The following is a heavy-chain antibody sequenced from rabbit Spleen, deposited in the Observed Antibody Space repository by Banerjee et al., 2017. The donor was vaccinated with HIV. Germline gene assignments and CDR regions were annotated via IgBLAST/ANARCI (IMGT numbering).Heavy chain of an antibody. CDR1: GFSFSSSHW. J-gene: IGHJ4*01. CDR2: IYTSSGTT. V-gene: IGHV1S45*01. D-gene: IGHD7-1*01. CDR3: ARGYPDGGDAEDL. Sequence: QEQLEESGGDLVKPEGSLTLTCTASGFSFSSSHWICWVRQAPGKGPEWIACIYTSSGTTYYATWAKGRFTISKTSSTTVTLQMTSLTAADTATYFCARGYPDGGDAEDLWGQGTLVTVS.